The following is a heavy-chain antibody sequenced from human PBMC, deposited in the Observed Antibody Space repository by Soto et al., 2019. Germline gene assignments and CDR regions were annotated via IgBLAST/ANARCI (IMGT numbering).Heavy chain of an antibody. J-gene: IGHJ4*02. CDR3: AHGSGWLFDY. Sequence: QITLEESGPTLVKPTQTLTLTCTFSGFSLNTRAVGVGWIRQPPGKALEWLAFTYWDDNKYYSPSLKSRLTITKDTSKNQVVLTMTNTDPVDTATYYCAHGSGWLFDYWGQGTKVTVSS. CDR2: TYWDDNK. V-gene: IGHV2-5*02. CDR1: GFSLNTRAVG. D-gene: IGHD6-19*01.